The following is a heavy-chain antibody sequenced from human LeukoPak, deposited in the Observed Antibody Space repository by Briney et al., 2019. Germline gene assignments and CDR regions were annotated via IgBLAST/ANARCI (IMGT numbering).Heavy chain of an antibody. V-gene: IGHV4-34*08. Sequence: SETLSLTCAVYGGTFSGYYWSWIRQPPGKGLEWIGEINHSGSTNYNPSLKSRVTISVDTSKNQFSLKLSSVTAADTAVYYCAIPGSGRHAFDIWGQGTMVTVSS. J-gene: IGHJ3*02. CDR3: AIPGSGRHAFDI. CDR1: GGTFSGYY. CDR2: INHSGST. D-gene: IGHD3-10*01.